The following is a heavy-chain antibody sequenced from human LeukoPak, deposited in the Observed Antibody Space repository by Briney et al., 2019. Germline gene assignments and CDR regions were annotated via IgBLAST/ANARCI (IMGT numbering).Heavy chain of an antibody. D-gene: IGHD2-15*01. J-gene: IGHJ5*02. Sequence: GGSLRFSCAASGFTFSSYWMHWVRQAPGKGLVWVSRINSDGSSTSYADSVKGRFTISRDNAKNTLYLQMNSLRAEDTAVYYCARAVVVVAATKFDPWGQGTLVTVSS. CDR1: GFTFSSYW. V-gene: IGHV3-74*01. CDR3: ARAVVVVAATKFDP. CDR2: INSDGSST.